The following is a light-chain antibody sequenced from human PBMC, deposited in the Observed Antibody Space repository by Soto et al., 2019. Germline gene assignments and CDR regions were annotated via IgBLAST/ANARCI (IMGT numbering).Light chain of an antibody. CDR3: QQYGSSPLT. Sequence: ELLLRQSPATLSLSPGERAALSGGASQSVGSSYLAWYQQKPGLAPRLLIYDASSRATGIPYRFSGSGSGTDFTLTISRLEPEDFAVYYCQQYGSSPLTCGGGTKVDIK. CDR1: QSVGSSY. V-gene: IGKV3D-20*01. J-gene: IGKJ4*01. CDR2: DAS.